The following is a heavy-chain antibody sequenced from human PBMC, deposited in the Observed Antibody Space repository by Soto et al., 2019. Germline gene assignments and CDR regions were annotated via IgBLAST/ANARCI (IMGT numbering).Heavy chain of an antibody. J-gene: IGHJ4*02. D-gene: IGHD3-9*01. CDR1: GFSFSNSA. CDR2: ISGSGDIT. CDR3: AKVPQWVLRYHDWFFDY. Sequence: EVQLLESGGGLVQPGGSLRLSCAVSGFSFSNSAMTWVRQAPGKGLEWVSGISGSGDITYNTDSVKGRFVISRDTSKNVVYLQMRSLRAEDTAVYYCAKVPQWVLRYHDWFFDYWGQGTLVTVSS. V-gene: IGHV3-23*01.